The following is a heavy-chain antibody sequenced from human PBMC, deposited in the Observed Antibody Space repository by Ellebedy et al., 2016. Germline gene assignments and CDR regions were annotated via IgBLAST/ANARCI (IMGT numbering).Heavy chain of an antibody. CDR1: GLTVSSFF. Sequence: GESLKISCAPSGLTVSSFFMGWVRQAPGGGLEWISTISGDGDTTFSADSVKGRFTISRDNSRNTLYLQMDSLRAADTAVYYCYYGHYSGYWGQGTLVTVSS. V-gene: IGHV3-23*01. J-gene: IGHJ4*02. CDR2: ISGDGDTT. D-gene: IGHD4-17*01. CDR3: YYGHYSGY.